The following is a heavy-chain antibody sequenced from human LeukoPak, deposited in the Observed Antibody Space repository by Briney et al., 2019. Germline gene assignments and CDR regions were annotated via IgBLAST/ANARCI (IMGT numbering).Heavy chain of an antibody. D-gene: IGHD2-15*01. CDR2: ISSSGSTI. J-gene: IGHJ6*02. Sequence: GGSLRLSCAASGFTFSDYYMSWIRQAPGKGLEWVSYISSSGSTIYYADSVKGRFTISRDNAKNSLYLQMNSLRAEDTAVYYCARTGYCSGSSCRGMDVWGQGTTVTVSS. CDR1: GFTFSDYY. CDR3: ARTGYCSGSSCRGMDV. V-gene: IGHV3-11*01.